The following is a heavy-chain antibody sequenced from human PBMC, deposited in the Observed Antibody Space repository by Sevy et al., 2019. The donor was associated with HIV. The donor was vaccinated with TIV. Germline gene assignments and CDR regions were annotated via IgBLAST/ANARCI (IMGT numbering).Heavy chain of an antibody. CDR2: INQGGSQE. J-gene: IGHJ1*01. CDR1: GLTFSSYW. V-gene: IGHV3-7*01. CDR3: ATILPAGVPAEYFQH. Sequence: GGSLRLSCAASGLTFSSYWMTWVRQAPGKGLEWVANINQGGSQEYYVDSVKGRFTISRDNAKNSLYLQINSLRAEDTAVNYCATILPAGVPAEYFQHWGQGTLVTVSS. D-gene: IGHD2-2*01.